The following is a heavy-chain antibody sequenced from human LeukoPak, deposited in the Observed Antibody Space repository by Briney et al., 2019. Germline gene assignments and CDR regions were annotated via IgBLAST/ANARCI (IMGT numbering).Heavy chain of an antibody. V-gene: IGHV4-59*08. CDR1: GGSISSYY. J-gene: IGHJ4*02. CDR2: IYYSGST. CDR3: ARHSFPTTYMVRGGYYFDY. Sequence: SETLSLTCTVSGGSISSYYWSWIRQPPGKGLEWIGYIYYSGSTNYNPSLKSRVTISVDTSKNQFSLKLSSVTAAGTAVYYCARHSFPTTYMVRGGYYFDYWGQGTLVTVSS. D-gene: IGHD3-10*01.